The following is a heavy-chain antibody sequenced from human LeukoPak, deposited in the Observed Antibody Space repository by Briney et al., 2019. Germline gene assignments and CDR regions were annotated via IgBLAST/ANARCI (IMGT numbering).Heavy chain of an antibody. D-gene: IGHD3-3*01. J-gene: IGHJ3*01. Sequence: ASVKASCKASGYTFTGYYMHWVRQAPGQGLEWMGWINPNSGGTNYAQKFQGRVTMTRDTSISTAYMELSRLRSDDTAVYYCQSSGVVAGRDAFDVWGQGTMVTVSS. V-gene: IGHV1-2*02. CDR3: QSSGVVAGRDAFDV. CDR1: GYTFTGYY. CDR2: INPNSGGT.